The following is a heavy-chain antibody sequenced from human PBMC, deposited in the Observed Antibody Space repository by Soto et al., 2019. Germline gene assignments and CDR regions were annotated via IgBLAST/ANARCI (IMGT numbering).Heavy chain of an antibody. V-gene: IGHV4-59*01. CDR2: IYYSGST. CDR3: ARDRSRIAVAGTENWFDP. Sequence: PSETLSLTCIFSVGSISIYYWSWIRQPPGKGLEWIAYIYYSGSTNYNPSLKSRVTISVDTSKNQFSLKLSSVTAADTAVYYCARDRSRIAVAGTENWFDPWGQGTMVTVSS. D-gene: IGHD6-19*01. CDR1: VGSISIYY. J-gene: IGHJ5*02.